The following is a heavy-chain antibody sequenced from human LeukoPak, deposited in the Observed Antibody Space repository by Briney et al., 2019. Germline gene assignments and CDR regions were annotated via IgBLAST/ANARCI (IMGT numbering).Heavy chain of an antibody. CDR3: ARDNGYNWNYIIAFDI. CDR1: GGSISSSSYY. V-gene: IGHV4-39*07. Sequence: PSETLSLTCTVSGGSISSSSYYWGWIRQPPGKGLEWIGSIYYSGSTYYNPSLKSRVTISVDTSKNQFSLKLSSVTAADTAVYYCARDNGYNWNYIIAFDIWGQGTMVTVSS. J-gene: IGHJ3*02. CDR2: IYYSGST. D-gene: IGHD1-7*01.